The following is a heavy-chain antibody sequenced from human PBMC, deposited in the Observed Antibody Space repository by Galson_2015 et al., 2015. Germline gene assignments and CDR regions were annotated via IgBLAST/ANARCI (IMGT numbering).Heavy chain of an antibody. J-gene: IGHJ5*02. Sequence: SLRLSCAASGFTFSSYEMNWVRQAPGKGLEWVSHISSSGSTIYYADSVKGRFTISRDNAKNSLYLQMNSLRAEDTAVYYCANLYCSGGSCRNWFDLWGQGTLVTVSS. CDR3: ANLYCSGGSCRNWFDL. V-gene: IGHV3-48*03. CDR1: GFTFSSYE. CDR2: ISSSGSTI. D-gene: IGHD2-15*01.